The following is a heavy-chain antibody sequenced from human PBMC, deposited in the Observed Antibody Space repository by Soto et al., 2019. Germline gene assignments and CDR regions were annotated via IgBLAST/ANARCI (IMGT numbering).Heavy chain of an antibody. J-gene: IGHJ6*02. V-gene: IGHV4-59*08. CDR3: ARHSSSGWPNYGMDV. D-gene: IGHD6-19*01. CDR2: IYYTGST. CDR1: GGSISGYY. Sequence: PSETLSLTCTVSGGSISGYYWSWIRQPPGKRLEWIGYIYYTGSTNYNPSLRSRVTISIDTSKNQFSLKLSSVTAADTAVYYCARHSSSGWPNYGMDVWSQGTTVTVSS.